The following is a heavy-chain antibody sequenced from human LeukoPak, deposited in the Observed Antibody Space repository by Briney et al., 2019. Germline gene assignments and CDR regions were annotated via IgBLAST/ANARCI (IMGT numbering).Heavy chain of an antibody. CDR3: ARHGGSYTFDF. Sequence: SETLSLTCTVSGGSISSYYWSWIRQPPGEGLELIGYMYDSGSTNYNPSLKSRVTILVDTSKNQFSLRLSSVTVADTAVYYCARHGGSYTFDFWGQGVLVTVSS. J-gene: IGHJ4*02. D-gene: IGHD1-26*01. V-gene: IGHV4-59*01. CDR2: MYDSGST. CDR1: GGSISSYY.